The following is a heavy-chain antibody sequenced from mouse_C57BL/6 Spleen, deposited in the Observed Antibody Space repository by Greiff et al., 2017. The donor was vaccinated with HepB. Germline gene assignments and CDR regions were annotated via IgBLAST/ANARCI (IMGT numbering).Heavy chain of an antibody. D-gene: IGHD2-5*01. CDR2: ISSGSSTI. V-gene: IGHV5-17*01. J-gene: IGHJ4*01. Sequence: DVMLVESGGGLVKPGGSLKLSCAASGFTFSDYGMHWVRQAPEKGLEWVAYISSGSSTIYYADTVKGRFTISRDNAKNTLFLQMTSLRSEDTAMYYCARRSLYYSNPLAMDYWGQGTSVTVSS. CDR1: GFTFSDYG. CDR3: ARRSLYYSNPLAMDY.